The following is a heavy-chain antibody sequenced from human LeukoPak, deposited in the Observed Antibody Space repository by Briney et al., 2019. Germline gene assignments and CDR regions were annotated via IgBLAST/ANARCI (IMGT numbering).Heavy chain of an antibody. V-gene: IGHV1-3*01. CDR1: GYTFTSYA. Sequence: RASVKVSCKASGYTFTSYAMHWVRQAPGQRLEWMGWINAGNGNTKYSQKFQGRVTMTEDTSTDTAYMELSSLRSEDTAVYYCATPQRSGSYFPFDYWGQGTLVTVSS. CDR3: ATPQRSGSYFPFDY. J-gene: IGHJ4*02. D-gene: IGHD1-26*01. CDR2: INAGNGNT.